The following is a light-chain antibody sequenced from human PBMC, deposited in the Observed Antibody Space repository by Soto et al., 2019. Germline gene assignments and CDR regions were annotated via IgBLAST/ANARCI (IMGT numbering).Light chain of an antibody. CDR3: QVWDSSSDHLV. V-gene: IGLV3-21*04. J-gene: IGLJ1*01. CDR2: YDS. Sequence: SYVLTQPPSVSVAPGKTARITCGGNNIGSKSVHWYQQKPGQAPVLVIYYDSDRPSGIPERFSGSNSGNTATLTISRVEAGDEADYYCQVWDSSSDHLVFGTGTKLTVL. CDR1: NIGSKS.